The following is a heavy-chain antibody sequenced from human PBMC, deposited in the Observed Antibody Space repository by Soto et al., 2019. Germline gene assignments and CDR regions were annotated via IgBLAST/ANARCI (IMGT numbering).Heavy chain of an antibody. Sequence: SLRLSCAASGFTFSSYAMSWVRQAPGKGLEWVSAISGSGGSTYYADSVKGRFTISRDNSKNTLYLQVNSLRAEDTAVYFCAKDDFTDRGEDYFDHWGPGTLVTVSS. CDR1: GFTFSSYA. CDR2: ISGSGGST. J-gene: IGHJ4*02. D-gene: IGHD2-21*01. CDR3: AKDDFTDRGEDYFDH. V-gene: IGHV3-23*01.